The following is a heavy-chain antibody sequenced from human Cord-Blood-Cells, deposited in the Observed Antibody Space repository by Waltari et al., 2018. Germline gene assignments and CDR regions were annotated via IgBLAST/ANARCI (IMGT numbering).Heavy chain of an antibody. Sequence: QLQLQESGPGLVKPSETLSLTCTVSGGSISSSSYYWGWIRQPPGKGLEWIGGIHYSGSTYYNPSLKSRVTISVDTSKNQFSLKLSSVTAADTAVYYCARYCSGGSCYDAFDIWGQGTMVTVSS. D-gene: IGHD2-15*01. V-gene: IGHV4-39*01. J-gene: IGHJ3*02. CDR3: ARYCSGGSCYDAFDI. CDR1: GGSISSSSYY. CDR2: IHYSGST.